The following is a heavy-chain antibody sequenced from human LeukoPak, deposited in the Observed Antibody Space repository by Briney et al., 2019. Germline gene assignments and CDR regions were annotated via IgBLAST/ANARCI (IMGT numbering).Heavy chain of an antibody. CDR1: GSTFSSYE. V-gene: IGHV3-48*03. J-gene: IGHJ6*02. Sequence: PGGSLRLSCAASGSTFSSYEMNWVRQAPGKGLEWVSYISSSGSTIYYADSVKGRFTISRDNAKNSLYLQMNSLRAEDTAVYYCARDNYYDSSGYYHYYYYGMDVWGQGTTVTVSS. CDR2: ISSSGSTI. D-gene: IGHD3-22*01. CDR3: ARDNYYDSSGYYHYYYYGMDV.